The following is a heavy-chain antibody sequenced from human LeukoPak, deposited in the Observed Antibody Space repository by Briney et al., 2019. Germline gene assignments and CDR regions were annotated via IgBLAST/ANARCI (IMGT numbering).Heavy chain of an antibody. CDR2: ISWNSGSI. V-gene: IGHV3-9*03. CDR1: GFTFSTYA. J-gene: IGHJ6*03. CDR3: AKDIRAYYHYYYMDV. Sequence: GGSLRLSCAASGFTFSTYAMSWVRQAPGKGLEWVSGISWNSGSIGYADSVKGRFTISRDNAKNSLYLQMNSLRAEHMALYYFAKDIRAYYHYYYMDVWGKGTTVTVS. D-gene: IGHD4-17*01.